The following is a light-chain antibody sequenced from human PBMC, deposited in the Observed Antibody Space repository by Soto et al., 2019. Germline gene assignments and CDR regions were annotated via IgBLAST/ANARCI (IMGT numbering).Light chain of an antibody. CDR1: QSVSSSY. J-gene: IGKJ2*01. CDR2: DAS. V-gene: IGKV3-20*01. CDR3: QQYGSSPYT. Sequence: EIVLTQSPGTLSLSPGERATLSRRASQSVSSSYLAWHQQKPGQAPRLLIYDASSRATGIPDRFSGSGSGTDFTLTISRLEPEDFAVYYCQQYGSSPYTFGQGTKLEIK.